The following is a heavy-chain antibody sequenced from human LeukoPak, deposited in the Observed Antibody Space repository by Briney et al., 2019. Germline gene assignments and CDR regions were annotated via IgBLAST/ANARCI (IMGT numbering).Heavy chain of an antibody. Sequence: GGSLRLSCAASGFTFDDYGMSWGGQAPGKGLEWVAGMNWNGGSTVYAESVKGRFTISRENAKNSLYMQMNRLRAEDTGVYICARWETNGLPGYSGYEGYWGPGTLVTVSS. CDR2: MNWNGGST. CDR3: ARWETNGLPGYSGYEGY. V-gene: IGHV3-20*01. CDR1: GFTFDDYG. J-gene: IGHJ4*02. D-gene: IGHD5-12*01.